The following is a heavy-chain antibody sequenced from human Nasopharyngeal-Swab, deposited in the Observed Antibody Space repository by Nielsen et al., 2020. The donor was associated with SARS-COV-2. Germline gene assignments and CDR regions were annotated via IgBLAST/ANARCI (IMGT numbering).Heavy chain of an antibody. CDR3: ARDGSSWYRGWFDP. Sequence: SVKVSCKASGYTFTSYAMNWVRQAPGQGLEWMGGIIPIFGTANYAQKFQGRVTITADESTSTAYMELSSLRSEDTAVYYCARDGSSWYRGWFDPWGQGTLVTVSS. CDR2: IIPIFGTA. V-gene: IGHV1-69*13. D-gene: IGHD6-13*01. CDR1: GYTFTSYA. J-gene: IGHJ5*02.